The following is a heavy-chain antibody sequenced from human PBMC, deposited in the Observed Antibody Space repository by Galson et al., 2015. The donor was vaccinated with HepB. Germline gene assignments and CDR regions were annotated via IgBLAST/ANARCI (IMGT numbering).Heavy chain of an antibody. CDR2: INIAGSST. V-gene: IGHV3-74*01. J-gene: IGHJ4*02. D-gene: IGHD3-10*01. Sequence: SLRLSCAASGFTFSNYWMHWVRQAPGKGLVWVSRINIAGSSTPYADSVKGRFTISRDNAKNTLYLQMNSLRVEDTAVYYCARVADSGSYPLDYWGQGTLVTVSS. CDR3: ARVADSGSYPLDY. CDR1: GFTFSNYW.